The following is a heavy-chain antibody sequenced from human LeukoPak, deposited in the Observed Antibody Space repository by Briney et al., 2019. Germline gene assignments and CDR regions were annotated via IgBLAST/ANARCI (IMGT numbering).Heavy chain of an antibody. Sequence: SETLSLTCSVSSDSISGYSWSWIRQPPKKGLEWIGYIYYSGSTNYNPSLESRVTISVDPSKNQFSLKLSSVTAADTAVYYCARVTGYMTEDYFDYWGQGTLITVSS. CDR2: IYYSGST. V-gene: IGHV4-59*01. D-gene: IGHD6-13*01. J-gene: IGHJ4*02. CDR1: SDSISGYS. CDR3: ARVTGYMTEDYFDY.